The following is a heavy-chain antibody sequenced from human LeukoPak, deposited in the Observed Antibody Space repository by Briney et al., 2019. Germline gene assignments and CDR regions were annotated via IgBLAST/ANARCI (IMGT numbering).Heavy chain of an antibody. CDR3: ARSIVGATAHFDY. CDR2: IYYSGST. D-gene: IGHD1-26*01. Sequence: SETLSLTCTVSGYSISSYYWSWIRQPPGKGLEWIGYIYYSGSTNYNPSLKSRVTISVDTSKNQFSLKLSSVTAADTAVYYCARSIVGATAHFDYWGQGTLVTVSS. J-gene: IGHJ4*02. CDR1: GYSISSYY. V-gene: IGHV4-59*08.